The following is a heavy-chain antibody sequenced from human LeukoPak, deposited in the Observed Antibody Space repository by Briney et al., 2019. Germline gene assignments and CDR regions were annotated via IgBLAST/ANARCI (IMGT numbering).Heavy chain of an antibody. V-gene: IGHV4-38-2*01. CDR3: ASPTGSSPCHTLDF. D-gene: IGHD6-19*01. J-gene: IGHJ4*02. CDR1: GYSISSGYY. Sequence: SETLSLTCAVSGYSISSGYYWGWIRQPRGKGLEWIGSIYHSGSTYYNPSLKSRVTISVDTSKNQFSLNLSSVTAADTAVYYCASPTGSSPCHTLDFWGQGTMVTVS. CDR2: IYHSGST.